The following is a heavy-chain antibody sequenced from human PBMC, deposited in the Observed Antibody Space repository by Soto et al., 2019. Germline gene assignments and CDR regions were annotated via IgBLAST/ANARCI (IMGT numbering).Heavy chain of an antibody. CDR1: GFSFRNAW. V-gene: IGHV3-15*07. CDR3: TTGGVWFGTIKDY. CDR2: IKSRTDGGTT. Sequence: EVQLVGSGGGLVKPRGSLSLSCAASGFSFRNAWMNWVRQAPGKGLEWVGRIKSRTDGGTTDYAAPVKGRFTISRDDSKNTLYLQMHSLKTEDTAVYYCTTGGVWFGTIKDYWGQGTLVTVSS. D-gene: IGHD3-10*01. J-gene: IGHJ4*02.